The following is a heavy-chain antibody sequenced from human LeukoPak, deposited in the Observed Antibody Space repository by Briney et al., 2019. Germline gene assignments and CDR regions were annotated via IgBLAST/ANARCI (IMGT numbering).Heavy chain of an antibody. Sequence: GESLKISCKGSGYSFTSYLIGWVRQMPGKGLEWMGISYPSDSDTRYSPPFQDQVTISADKSINTAYLQWSSLKASDTAMYYCARLQHGSGWYEFVYWGQGTLVTVSS. D-gene: IGHD6-19*01. CDR2: SYPSDSDT. CDR1: GYSFTSYL. J-gene: IGHJ4*02. CDR3: ARLQHGSGWYEFVY. V-gene: IGHV5-51*01.